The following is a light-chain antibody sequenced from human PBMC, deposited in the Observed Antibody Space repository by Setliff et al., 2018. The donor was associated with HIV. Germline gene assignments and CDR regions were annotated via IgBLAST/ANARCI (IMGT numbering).Light chain of an antibody. CDR1: SNDIGRFNY. CDR3: CSYSRGSTYV. V-gene: IGLV2-14*03. CDR2: DVN. Sequence: ALTQPASVTGAPGQSITISCTGTSNDIGRFNYVSWYKQFPGKGPTLVIFDVNQRPSGVSNRFPGSKSGNIASLIISGLQAEDEADYFCCSYSRGSTYVFGTGTKVTVL. J-gene: IGLJ1*01.